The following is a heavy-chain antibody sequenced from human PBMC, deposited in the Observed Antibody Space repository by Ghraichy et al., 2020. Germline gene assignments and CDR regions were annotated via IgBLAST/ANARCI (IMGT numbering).Heavy chain of an antibody. CDR2: IYPGDSDT. Sequence: GGSLRLSCKGSGYSFTSYWIGWVRQMPGKGLEWMGIIYPGDSDTRYSPSFQGQVTISADKSISTAYLQWSSLKASDTAMYYCARHIVGGNSVAAADYWGQGTLVTVSS. CDR3: ARHIVGGNSVAAADY. CDR1: GYSFTSYW. D-gene: IGHD4-23*01. V-gene: IGHV5-51*01. J-gene: IGHJ4*02.